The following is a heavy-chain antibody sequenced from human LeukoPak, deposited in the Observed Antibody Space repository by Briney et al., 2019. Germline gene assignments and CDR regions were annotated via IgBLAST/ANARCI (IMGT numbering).Heavy chain of an antibody. V-gene: IGHV4-4*07. Sequence: SETLSLTCTVSGGSISSYYWSWIRQPAGKGLEWIGRIYTSGSTNYNPSLKSRVTMSVDTSKNQSSLKLSSVTAADTAVYYCARDGDDNDYGVVLDYWGQGTLVTVSS. CDR3: ARDGDDNDYGVVLDY. D-gene: IGHD4-17*01. J-gene: IGHJ4*02. CDR2: IYTSGST. CDR1: GGSISSYY.